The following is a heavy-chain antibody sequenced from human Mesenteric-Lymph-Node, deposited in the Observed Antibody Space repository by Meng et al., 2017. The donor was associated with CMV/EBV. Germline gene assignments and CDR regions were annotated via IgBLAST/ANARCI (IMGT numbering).Heavy chain of an antibody. CDR3: ATDMADCSSTSCYSV. CDR2: IYYSGST. J-gene: IGHJ4*02. V-gene: IGHV4-59*01. CDR1: GFTFSDYY. D-gene: IGHD2-2*01. Sequence: ESLKISCAASGFTFSDYYMSWIRQPPGKGLEWIGYIYYSGSTNYNPSLKSRVTISVDTSKNQFSLKLSSVTAADTAVYYCATDMADCSSTSCYSVWGQGTLVTVSS.